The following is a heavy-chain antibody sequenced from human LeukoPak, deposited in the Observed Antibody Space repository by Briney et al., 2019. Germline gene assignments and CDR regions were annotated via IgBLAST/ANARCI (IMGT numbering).Heavy chain of an antibody. Sequence: ASVKVSCKASGGTFSSYAISWVRQAPGQGLEWMGRIIPIFGTANYAQKFQGRVTITTDESTSTAYMELSSLRSEDTAVYYCAREGPGKTVIRYFDLWGRGTLVTVSS. CDR3: AREGPGKTVIRYFDL. D-gene: IGHD4-17*01. CDR2: IIPIFGTA. J-gene: IGHJ2*01. CDR1: GGTFSSYA. V-gene: IGHV1-69*05.